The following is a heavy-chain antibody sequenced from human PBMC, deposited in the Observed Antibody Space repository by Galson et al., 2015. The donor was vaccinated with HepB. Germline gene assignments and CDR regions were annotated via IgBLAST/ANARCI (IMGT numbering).Heavy chain of an antibody. Sequence: SLRLSCAASGFTFSDYYMSWIRQAPGKGLEWVAVISYDGSNKYYADSVKGRFTISRDNSKNTLYLQMNSLRAEDTAVYYCAGNIVVVPAAMEGDYYYYYYGMDVWGQGTTVTVSS. D-gene: IGHD2-2*01. J-gene: IGHJ6*02. CDR1: GFTFSDYY. CDR2: ISYDGSNK. V-gene: IGHV3-30-3*01. CDR3: AGNIVVVPAAMEGDYYYYYYGMDV.